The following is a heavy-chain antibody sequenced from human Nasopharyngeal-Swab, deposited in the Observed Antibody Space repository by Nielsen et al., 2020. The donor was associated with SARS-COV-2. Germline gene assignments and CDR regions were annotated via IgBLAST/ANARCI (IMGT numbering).Heavy chain of an antibody. V-gene: IGHV3-53*01. CDR3: ARDTGFCTRGSCGPFDS. D-gene: IGHD2-8*01. Sequence: GGSLRLSCAASGFIITSNYMNWVRQAPGKGLEWVSVIYSGGNAYYAASVKGRFTISRDTSKNMLYLQMDSVRADDTAVYYCARDTGFCTRGSCGPFDSWGQGTLVSVSS. J-gene: IGHJ4*02. CDR2: IYSGGNA. CDR1: GFIITSNY.